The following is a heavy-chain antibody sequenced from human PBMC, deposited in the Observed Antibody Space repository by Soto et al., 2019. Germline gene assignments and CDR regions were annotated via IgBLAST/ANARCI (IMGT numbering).Heavy chain of an antibody. D-gene: IGHD3-3*01. CDR3: ARRDTSGFLRYFDN. Sequence: QMQLVQSEAEVKKPGSSVKVSCKASGGTLSSFINYPINWVRQAPGQGLEWMGGIVPNVGTVNYAQKFQGRVTITADKSTGTAYMELSSLRSEDTALYYCARRDTSGFLRYFDNWGQGTLVTVSS. J-gene: IGHJ4*02. CDR1: GGTLSSFINYP. CDR2: IVPNVGTV. V-gene: IGHV1-69*06.